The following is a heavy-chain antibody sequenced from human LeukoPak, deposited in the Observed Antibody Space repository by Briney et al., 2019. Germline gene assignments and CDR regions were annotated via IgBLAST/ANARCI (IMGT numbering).Heavy chain of an antibody. Sequence: PGGSLRLSCAASGFTFSSYGMHWVRQAPGKGLEWVAVISYDGSNKYYADSVKGRFTISRDNSKNTLYLQMNSLRAEDTAVYYCAKDGVALNPVALFFDWLSHFDYWGQGTLVTVSS. CDR2: ISYDGSNK. CDR1: GFTFSSYG. J-gene: IGHJ4*02. V-gene: IGHV3-30*18. D-gene: IGHD3-9*01. CDR3: AKDGVALNPVALFFDWLSHFDY.